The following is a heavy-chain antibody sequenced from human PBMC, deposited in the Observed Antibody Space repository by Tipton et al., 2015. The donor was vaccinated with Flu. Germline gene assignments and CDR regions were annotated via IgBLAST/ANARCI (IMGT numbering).Heavy chain of an antibody. Sequence: GLVKPSGTLSLTCTLSGASMSDTNWWAWIRQPPGKGLEWIGEIFHTGTNNYNPSLKSRVTMSVDKSKNQFSLKLTSVTAADTAMYYCARGQHTFSGRLGGNWFDPWGPGTRVTVSS. CDR3: ARGQHTFSGRLGGNWFDP. CDR2: IFHTGTN. V-gene: IGHV4-4*02. J-gene: IGHJ5*02. D-gene: IGHD5-12*01. CDR1: GASMSDTNW.